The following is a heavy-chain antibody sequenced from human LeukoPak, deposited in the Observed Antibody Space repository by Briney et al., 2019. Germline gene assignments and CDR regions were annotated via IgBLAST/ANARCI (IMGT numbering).Heavy chain of an antibody. CDR1: GFTFSSYG. CDR2: IWYDGSNK. CDR3: AKDRDIILTGHGMDV. J-gene: IGHJ6*02. Sequence: GGSLRLSCAASGFTFSSYGMHWVRQAPGKGLEWVAVIWYDGSNKYYADSVKGRLTISRDNSKNTLYLQMNNLRAEDTAVYYCAKDRDIILTGHGMDVWGQGTTVTVSS. V-gene: IGHV3-33*06. D-gene: IGHD3-9*01.